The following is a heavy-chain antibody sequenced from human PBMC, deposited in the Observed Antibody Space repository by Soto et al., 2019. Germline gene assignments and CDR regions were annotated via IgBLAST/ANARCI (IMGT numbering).Heavy chain of an antibody. J-gene: IGHJ4*02. CDR2: IYWDNDK. V-gene: IGHV2-5*02. CDR3: AHRLVGYGSGWPWDFGYFDY. D-gene: IGHD6-19*01. CDR1: GFSLSTSGVG. Sequence: QITLKESGPTLVKPTQTLTLTCTFSGFSLSTSGVGVGWFRQPPGKALEWLALIYWDNDKRYSPSLKSRVTIAKDTSKNQVVLTMTNMDPVDTATYFCAHRLVGYGSGWPWDFGYFDYWGQGTLVTVSS.